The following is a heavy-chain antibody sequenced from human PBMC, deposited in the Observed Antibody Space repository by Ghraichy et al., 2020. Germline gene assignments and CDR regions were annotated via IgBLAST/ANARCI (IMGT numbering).Heavy chain of an antibody. CDR2: IKSVSGDM. Sequence: ASVKVSCKASGYTFNAYGIHWVRQAPGQRPEWVGWIKSVSGDMKYSQNLRGRVTITWDASASTAYMDLSSLRSEDTALYYCARDRSGRGWPKSFDYWGQGTQVTVSS. CDR3: ARDRSGRGWPKSFDY. J-gene: IGHJ4*02. V-gene: IGHV1-3*04. D-gene: IGHD6-19*01. CDR1: GYTFNAYG.